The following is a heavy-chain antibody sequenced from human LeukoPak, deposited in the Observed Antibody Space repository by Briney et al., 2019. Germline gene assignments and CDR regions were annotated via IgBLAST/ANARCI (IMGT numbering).Heavy chain of an antibody. CDR2: IRYDESNQ. J-gene: IGHJ4*02. D-gene: IGHD3-22*01. CDR1: GFTFSTYG. V-gene: IGHV3-30*02. Sequence: GGSLRLSCAASGFTFSTYGMHWVRQAPGKGLEWVAFIRYDESNQYYADSVKGRFTISRDNSKNTLYLQMNSLRAEDTAVYYCARDIYYDSSGYYGSVYWGQGTLVTVSS. CDR3: ARDIYYDSSGYYGSVY.